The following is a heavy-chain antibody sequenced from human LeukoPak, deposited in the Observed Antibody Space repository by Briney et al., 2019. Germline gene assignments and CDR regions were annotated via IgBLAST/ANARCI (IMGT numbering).Heavy chain of an antibody. Sequence: GGSLRLSCAASGFTVSSNYMSWVRQAPGKGLEWVSVIYSGGSTYYADSVKGRFTISRDNSKNTLYLQMNSLRAEDTAVYYCAREIAVAGMPDYYYYYMDVWGKGTTVTVSS. CDR1: GFTVSSNY. V-gene: IGHV3-53*01. J-gene: IGHJ6*03. CDR2: IYSGGST. D-gene: IGHD6-19*01. CDR3: AREIAVAGMPDYYYYYMDV.